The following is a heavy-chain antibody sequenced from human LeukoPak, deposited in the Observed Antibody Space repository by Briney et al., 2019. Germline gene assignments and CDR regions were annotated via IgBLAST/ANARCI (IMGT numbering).Heavy chain of an antibody. Sequence: SETLSLTCTVSGASVSSYYWSWIRKPPGKGLEWIGFSAHTGSSSYNPSLKSRVSISVDKSMNHFSLRLTSVSAADTAVYYCARGNYDILSDYSLYSPRGGFDHWGQGILVTVSS. CDR1: GASVSSYY. CDR2: SAHTGSS. J-gene: IGHJ4*02. D-gene: IGHD3-9*01. V-gene: IGHV4-59*02. CDR3: ARGNYDILSDYSLYSPRGGFDH.